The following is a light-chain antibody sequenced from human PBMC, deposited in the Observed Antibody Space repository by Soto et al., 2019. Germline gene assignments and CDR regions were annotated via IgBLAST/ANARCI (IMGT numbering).Light chain of an antibody. V-gene: IGKV3-15*01. CDR1: QSVSSN. CDR2: GAS. Sequence: EIVMTQSPATLSVSPGERATLSCRASQSVSSNLAWYQQKPGQAPRLLIYGASTRATGIPARFSGSGSGTEFTLTISSLQSEGFAVSYCQQYNNTFGQGTKLAIK. CDR3: QQYNNT. J-gene: IGKJ2*01.